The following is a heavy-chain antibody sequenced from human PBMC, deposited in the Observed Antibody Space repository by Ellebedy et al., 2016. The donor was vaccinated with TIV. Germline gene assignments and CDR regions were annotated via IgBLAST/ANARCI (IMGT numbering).Heavy chain of an antibody. Sequence: ASVKVSXXVSGYTLTELSMHWVRQAPGKGLEWMGGFDPEDGETIYAQKFQGRVTMTEDTSTDTAYMELSSLRSEDTAVYYCATALYCGGDCYEIDYWGQGTLVTVSS. J-gene: IGHJ4*02. CDR3: ATALYCGGDCYEIDY. V-gene: IGHV1-24*01. CDR1: GYTLTELS. D-gene: IGHD2-21*02. CDR2: FDPEDGET.